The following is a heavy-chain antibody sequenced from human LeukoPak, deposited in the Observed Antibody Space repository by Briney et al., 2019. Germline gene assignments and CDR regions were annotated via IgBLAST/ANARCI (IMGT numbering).Heavy chain of an antibody. CDR1: GGSFSGYY. D-gene: IGHD6-13*01. CDR2: INHSGST. Sequence: KPSETLSLTCAVYGGSFSGYYWSWIRQPPGKGLEWIGEINHSGSTNYNPSLKSRVPISVDTSKNQFSLKLSSVTAADTAVYYCARGRGDSSSWYSYYYYYMDVWGKGTTVTVSS. CDR3: ARGRGDSSSWYSYYYYYMDV. J-gene: IGHJ6*03. V-gene: IGHV4-34*01.